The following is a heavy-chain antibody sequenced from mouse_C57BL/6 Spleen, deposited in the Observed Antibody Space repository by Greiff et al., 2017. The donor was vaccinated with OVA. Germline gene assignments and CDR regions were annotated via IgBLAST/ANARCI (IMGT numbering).Heavy chain of an antibody. D-gene: IGHD1-1*01. CDR1: GFTFSDYG. V-gene: IGHV5-17*01. CDR2: ISSGSSTI. CDR3: ARGFYYGSSYKNYFDY. J-gene: IGHJ2*01. Sequence: EVKVEESGGGFVKPGGSLKLSCAASGFTFSDYGMHWVRQAPEKGLEWVAYISSGSSTIYYADTVKGRFTISRDNAKNTLFLQMTGLRSEDTAMYYCARGFYYGSSYKNYFDYWGQGTTLTVSS.